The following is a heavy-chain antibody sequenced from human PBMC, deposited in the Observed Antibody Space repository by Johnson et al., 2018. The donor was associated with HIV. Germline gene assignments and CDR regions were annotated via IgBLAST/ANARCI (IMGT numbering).Heavy chain of an antibody. CDR3: ARAQYNYALGRGAFDI. V-gene: IGHV3-66*01. CDR1: GFTVSSNY. J-gene: IGHJ3*02. CDR2: IYSGGST. Sequence: VQLVESGGGLVQPGGSLRLSCAASGFTVSSNYMTWVRQAPGKGLEWVSVIYSGGSTYYADSVKGRFTISRENSKNTLYRQMNSLRAEDTAVYYCARAQYNYALGRGAFDIWGQGTMVTVSS. D-gene: IGHD5-18*01.